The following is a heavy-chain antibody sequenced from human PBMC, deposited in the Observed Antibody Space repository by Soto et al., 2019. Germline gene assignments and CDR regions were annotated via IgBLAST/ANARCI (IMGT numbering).Heavy chain of an antibody. D-gene: IGHD3-16*01. V-gene: IGHV3-7*05. CDR1: GFTFSTYW. CDR2: IKEDGSEE. CDR3: ARDWGAPGRGSALGYYYHFGMDV. J-gene: IGHJ6*02. Sequence: SGGGVVQPGGSLRLSCAASGFTFSTYWMNWVRQAPGKGLEWVANIKEDGSEEFYVDSVKGRFTISRDNAKNSLYLDMNSLRGEYTAVYYCARDWGAPGRGSALGYYYHFGMDVWGQGTTVTVPS.